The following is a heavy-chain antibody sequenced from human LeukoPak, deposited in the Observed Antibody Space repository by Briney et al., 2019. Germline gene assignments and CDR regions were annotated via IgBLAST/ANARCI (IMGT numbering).Heavy chain of an antibody. CDR2: IYPGDSDT. J-gene: IGHJ4*02. CDR1: GSNFTSYW. D-gene: IGHD6-19*01. Sequence: GESLQISCQGSGSNFTSYWIGWVRQVPGKGLEWMGIIYPGDSDTRESPSFQGQVTISADKSISTAYLQWSSLKASDTAMYYCARQVRDSSLIDYWGQGTLVTVSS. CDR3: ARQVRDSSLIDY. V-gene: IGHV5-51*01.